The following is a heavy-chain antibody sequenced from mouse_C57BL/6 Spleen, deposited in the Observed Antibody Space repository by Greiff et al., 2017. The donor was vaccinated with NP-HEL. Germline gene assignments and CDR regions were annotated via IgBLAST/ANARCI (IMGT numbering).Heavy chain of an antibody. CDR2: FYPGSGSI. CDR3: ARNEGDPRGRRLLRTSYAMDY. V-gene: IGHV1-62-2*01. D-gene: IGHD2-3*01. Sequence: QVQLKQSGAELVKPGASVKLSCKASGYTFTEYTIHWVKQRSGQGLEWIGWFYPGSGSIKYNEKFKDKATLTADQSSSTVYMELSRLTSEDSAVYFCARNEGDPRGRRLLRTSYAMDYWGQGTSVTVSS. CDR1: GYTFTEYT. J-gene: IGHJ4*01.